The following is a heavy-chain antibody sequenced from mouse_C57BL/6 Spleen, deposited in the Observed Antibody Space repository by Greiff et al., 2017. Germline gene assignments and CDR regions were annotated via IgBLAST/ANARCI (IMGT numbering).Heavy chain of an antibody. V-gene: IGHV3-6*01. Sequence: EVKLQESGPGLVKPSQSLSLTCSVTGYSITSGYYWNWIRQFPGNKLEWMGYISYDGSNNYNPSLKNRISITRDTSTNQFFLKLNSVTTEDTATYYCARDDYDQNFDYWGQGTTLTVSS. J-gene: IGHJ2*01. CDR3: ARDDYDQNFDY. CDR1: GYSITSGYY. D-gene: IGHD2-4*01. CDR2: ISYDGSN.